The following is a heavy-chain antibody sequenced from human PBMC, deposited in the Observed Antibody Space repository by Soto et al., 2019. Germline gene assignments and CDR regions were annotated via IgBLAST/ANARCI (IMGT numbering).Heavy chain of an antibody. D-gene: IGHD2-15*01. V-gene: IGHV2-5*02. CDR1: GFSLSTSGVG. Sequence: SGPTLVNPTQTLTLTCTFSGFSLSTSGVGVGWIRQPPGKALEWLALIYWDDDKRYSPSLKSRLTITKDTSKNQVVLTMTNMDPVDTATYYCAHRRWARCRVGSCPHDAFDIWGPGTMVTV. J-gene: IGHJ3*02. CDR2: IYWDDDK. CDR3: AHRRWARCRVGSCPHDAFDI.